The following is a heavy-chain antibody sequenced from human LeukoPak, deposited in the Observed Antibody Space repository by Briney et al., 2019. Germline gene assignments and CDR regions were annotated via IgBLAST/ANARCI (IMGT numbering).Heavy chain of an antibody. J-gene: IGHJ4*02. Sequence: GGSLRLSCAASGFTFSTFWMHWVRHAPGKGLVWVSRINHDGSSTNNAYSVKGRFTISRDNAKNTLYLQMNSLTAEDTAVYYCVRDWGYDSSGYWQKYFDSWGQGTLVTVSS. CDR1: GFTFSTFW. CDR3: VRDWGYDSSGYWQKYFDS. V-gene: IGHV3-74*01. CDR2: INHDGSST. D-gene: IGHD3-22*01.